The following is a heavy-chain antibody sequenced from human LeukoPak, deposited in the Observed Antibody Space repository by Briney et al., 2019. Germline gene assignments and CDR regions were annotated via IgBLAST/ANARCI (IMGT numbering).Heavy chain of an antibody. J-gene: IGHJ5*02. CDR2: IYYSGST. V-gene: IGHV4-31*03. CDR3: ARGLVEGSSATYCSSTSCPYNWFDP. Sequence: SETLSLTCTVSGGSISSGGYYWSWIRQHPGKGLEWIGYIYYSGSTYYNPSHKSRVTISVDTSKNQFSLKLSSVTAADTAVYYCARGLVEGSSATYCSSTSCPYNWFDPWGQGALVTVSS. CDR1: GGSISSGGYY. D-gene: IGHD2-2*01.